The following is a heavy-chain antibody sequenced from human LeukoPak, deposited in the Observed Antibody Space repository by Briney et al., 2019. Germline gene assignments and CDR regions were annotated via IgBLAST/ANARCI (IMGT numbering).Heavy chain of an antibody. J-gene: IGHJ5*02. CDR2: IYTSGGT. CDR1: GGSISSGSYY. V-gene: IGHV4-61*02. D-gene: IGHD2-21*01. Sequence: SQTLSLTCTVSGGSISSGSYYWSWIRQPAGKGLEWIGRIYTSGGTNYNPSLKSRVTISVDTSKNQFSLKLSSVTAADTAVYYCARGIVAKGFDPWGQGTLVTVSS. CDR3: ARGIVAKGFDP.